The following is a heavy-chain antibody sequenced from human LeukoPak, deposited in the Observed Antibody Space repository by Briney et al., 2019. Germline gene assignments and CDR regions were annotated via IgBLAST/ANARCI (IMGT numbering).Heavy chain of an antibody. D-gene: IGHD1-14*01. V-gene: IGHV1-2*02. CDR3: ARDFFSEVTYHGEIAYFDQ. CDR2: INPNSGGT. CDR1: VYTFTDYS. J-gene: IGHJ4*02. Sequence: ASVKVSCKTSVYTFTDYSIHWVRQAPGQGLEWMGWINPNSGGTNYAQKFQGRVTMTGDTSISTTYMEVTRLRSDDTAIYYCARDFFSEVTYHGEIAYFDQWGPGALVSVSS.